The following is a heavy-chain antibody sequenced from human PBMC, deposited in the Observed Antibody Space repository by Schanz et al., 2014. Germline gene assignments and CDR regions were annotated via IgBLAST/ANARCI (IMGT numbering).Heavy chain of an antibody. V-gene: IGHV3-74*01. CDR1: GFTFSDSW. D-gene: IGHD6-6*01. Sequence: EVQLVESGGGLVQPGGSLRLSCAASGFTFSDSWMHWVRQAPGKGLVWISRINSDGSSASYADSVKGRFTISRDNAKNTLYLQMNSVRAEDSAVYYCARGYSSSMDVWGQGTLITVSS. J-gene: IGHJ4*02. CDR2: INSDGSSA. CDR3: ARGYSSSMDV.